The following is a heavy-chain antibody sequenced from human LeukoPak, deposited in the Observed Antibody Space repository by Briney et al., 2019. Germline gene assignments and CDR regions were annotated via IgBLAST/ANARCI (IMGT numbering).Heavy chain of an antibody. CDR2: ISAYNGNT. CDR3: ARDPGTTMTPHNWFDP. D-gene: IGHD4-11*01. J-gene: IGHJ5*02. V-gene: IGHV1-18*01. Sequence: ASVKVSCKASGYTFTSYGISWVRQARGQGLEWMGWISAYNGNTNYAQKLQGRVTMTTDTSTSTAYMELRSLRSDDTAVYYCARDPGTTMTPHNWFDPWGQGTLVTVSS. CDR1: GYTFTSYG.